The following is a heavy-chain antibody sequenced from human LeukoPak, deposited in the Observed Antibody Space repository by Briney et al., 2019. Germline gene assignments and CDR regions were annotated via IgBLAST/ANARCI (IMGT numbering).Heavy chain of an antibody. CDR3: ARVRFSSSGWY. CDR2: VYYSGSI. V-gene: IGHV4-39*01. D-gene: IGHD6-19*01. Sequence: SETLSLTCTVSGGSLNSIDYYWGWIRQPPGKGLEWIGSVYYSGSIYYNPSLKSRATISVDTSKSQFSLKLSSVTAADTAVYYCARVRFSSSGWYWGQGTLVTVS. J-gene: IGHJ4*02. CDR1: GGSLNSIDYY.